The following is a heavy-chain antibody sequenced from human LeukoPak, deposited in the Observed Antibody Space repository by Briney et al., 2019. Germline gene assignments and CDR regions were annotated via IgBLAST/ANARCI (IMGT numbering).Heavy chain of an antibody. Sequence: SETLSLTCTVSGYSIGSGYYWGWIRQPPGKGLEWIGSIYHSGSTYYNPSLKSRVTISVDTSKNQFSLKLSSVTAADTAVYYCARDGYSYGYGNYYFDYWGQGTLVTVSS. J-gene: IGHJ4*02. D-gene: IGHD5-18*01. CDR3: ARDGYSYGYGNYYFDY. V-gene: IGHV4-38-2*02. CDR1: GYSIGSGYY. CDR2: IYHSGST.